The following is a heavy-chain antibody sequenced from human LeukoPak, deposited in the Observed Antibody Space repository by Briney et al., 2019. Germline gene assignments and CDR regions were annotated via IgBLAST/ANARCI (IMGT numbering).Heavy chain of an antibody. D-gene: IGHD5-24*01. V-gene: IGHV7-4-1*02. CDR1: GYTFTSYA. CDR3: ARVQMATTHNWFDP. Sequence: ASVKVSCKASGYTFTSYAMNWVRQAPGQGLEWMGWINTNTGNPTYAQGFTGRFVFSLDTSVSTAYLQISSLKAEDTAVYYCARVQMATTHNWFDPWGQGTLVTVSS. CDR2: INTNTGNP. J-gene: IGHJ5*02.